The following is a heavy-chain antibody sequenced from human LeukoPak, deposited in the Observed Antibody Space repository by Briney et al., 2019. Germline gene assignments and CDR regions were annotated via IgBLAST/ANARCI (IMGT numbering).Heavy chain of an antibody. Sequence: SETLSHTCAVSGYSLSSGYQCAWIPQSPGKGLEWSGKNYHSGSAHYIPSLRRRVTISVETSKNQFSLKMYSVAAADTAVYYCARDPRWLTPDCTSTSCYGNYFDPWRQGTLVMVS. J-gene: IGHJ5*02. CDR1: GYSLSSGYQ. D-gene: IGHD2-2*01. V-gene: IGHV4-38-2*02. CDR3: ARDPRWLTPDCTSTSCYGNYFDP. CDR2: NYHSGSA.